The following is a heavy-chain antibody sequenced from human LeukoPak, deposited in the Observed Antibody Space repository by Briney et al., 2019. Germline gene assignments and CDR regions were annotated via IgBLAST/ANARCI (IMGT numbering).Heavy chain of an antibody. Sequence: GGSLRLSCETSGFTLKNYWMSWLRRAPGKGLEWVGRIKRTSDGGTSDYSAAVKGRFSISRDDSKNTIYLQMNSLKPEDTALYYCATDPVGYYGSGAGQWGQGTLVTVSS. CDR3: ATDPVGYYGSGAGQ. CDR2: IKRTSDGGTS. D-gene: IGHD3-10*01. CDR1: GFTLKNYW. J-gene: IGHJ4*02. V-gene: IGHV3-15*01.